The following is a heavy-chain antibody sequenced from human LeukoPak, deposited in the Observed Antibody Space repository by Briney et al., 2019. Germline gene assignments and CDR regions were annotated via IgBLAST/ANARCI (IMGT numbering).Heavy chain of an antibody. Sequence: ASVKVSCKASGYTFTGYYMHWVRQAPGQGLEWMGWINPNSGGTNYAQKFQGRVTMTRDTPISTAYMELSRLTSDDTAVYYCARDQYLYSRGWYYYGMDVWGQGTTVTVSS. CDR2: INPNSGGT. CDR1: GYTFTGYY. V-gene: IGHV1-2*02. J-gene: IGHJ6*02. CDR3: ARDQYLYSRGWYYYGMDV. D-gene: IGHD6-19*01.